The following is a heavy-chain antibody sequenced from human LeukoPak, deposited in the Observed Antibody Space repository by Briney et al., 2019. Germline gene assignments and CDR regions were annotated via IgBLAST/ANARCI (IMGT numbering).Heavy chain of an antibody. Sequence: SETLSLTCTVSGGSISSYYWSWIRQPPGKGLEWIGYIYYSGSTNYNPSLKSRVTISVDTSKNQFSLKLSSVTAADTAVYYCAREAVVISSPPYYYYMDVWGKGTTVTVSS. J-gene: IGHJ6*03. V-gene: IGHV4-59*01. CDR1: GGSISSYY. CDR2: IYYSGST. CDR3: AREAVVISSPPYYYYMDV. D-gene: IGHD2-2*01.